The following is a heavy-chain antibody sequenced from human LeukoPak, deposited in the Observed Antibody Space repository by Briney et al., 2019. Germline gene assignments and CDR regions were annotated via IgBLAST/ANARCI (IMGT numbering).Heavy chain of an antibody. CDR1: GFTFSSYG. J-gene: IGHJ4*02. CDR2: ISYDGSNK. Sequence: GMSLRLSCAASGFTFSSYGIHWVRQAPGKGLEGVAVISYDGSNKYYADSVKGRFTISRDNSKNTLHLQMSSLRAEDTAVYYCAKDSGGYTYIFDHWGQGTLVTVSS. CDR3: AKDSGGYTYIFDH. V-gene: IGHV3-30*18. D-gene: IGHD5-18*01.